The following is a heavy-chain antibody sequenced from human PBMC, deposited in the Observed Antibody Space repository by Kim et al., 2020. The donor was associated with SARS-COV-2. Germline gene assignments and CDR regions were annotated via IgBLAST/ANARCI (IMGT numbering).Heavy chain of an antibody. J-gene: IGHJ6*02. V-gene: IGHV3-30*18. CDR3: AKVLGPDYGSGSYYNLRGMDV. CDR1: GFTFSSYG. Sequence: GGSLRLSCAASGFTFSSYGMHWVRQAPGKGLEWVAVISYDGSNKYYADSVKGRFTISRDNSKNTLYLQMNSLRAEDTAVYYCAKVLGPDYGSGSYYNLRGMDVWGQGTTVTVSS. D-gene: IGHD3-10*01. CDR2: ISYDGSNK.